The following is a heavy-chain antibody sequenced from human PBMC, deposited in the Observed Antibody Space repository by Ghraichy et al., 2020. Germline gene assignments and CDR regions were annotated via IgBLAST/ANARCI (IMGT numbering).Heavy chain of an antibody. V-gene: IGHV1-2*02. CDR1: GYTFTGYY. CDR2: IKPNSGGT. J-gene: IGHJ3*02. D-gene: IGHD3-16*02. CDR3: AKSLDVGDLSSHSFDI. Sequence: ASVKVSCKASGYTFTGYYIHWVRQAPGQGPEWMGWIKPNSGGTNYAQKFQGRVTMTRDTSISTAYMELSRLGSDDTAVYYCAKSLDVGDLSSHSFDIWGQGTMVTVSS.